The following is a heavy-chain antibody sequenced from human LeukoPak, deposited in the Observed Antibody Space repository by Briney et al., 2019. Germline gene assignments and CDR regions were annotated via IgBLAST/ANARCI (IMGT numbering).Heavy chain of an antibody. CDR3: ARDKTARLRKTTYYYDSSGYYSEFDY. CDR1: GYTFTSYY. V-gene: IGHV1-46*01. D-gene: IGHD3-22*01. CDR2: INPSGGST. Sequence: ASVKVSCKASGYTFTSYYMHWVRQAPGQGLEWMGIINPSGGSTSYAQKFQGRVTITRDTSTSTVYMELSSLRSEDTAVYYCARDKTARLRKTTYYYDSSGYYSEFDYWGQGTLVTVSS. J-gene: IGHJ4*02.